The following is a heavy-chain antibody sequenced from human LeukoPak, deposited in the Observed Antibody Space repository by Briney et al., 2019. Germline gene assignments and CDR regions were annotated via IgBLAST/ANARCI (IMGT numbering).Heavy chain of an antibody. Sequence: ASVKVSCKASGYTFTNYDINWVRQATGQGLEWMGWMNPNSGNTIYAQKFQGRVTMTEDTSTDTAYMELSSLRSEDTAVYYCATDMDTASGGYWGQGTLVTVSS. D-gene: IGHD5-18*01. CDR1: GYTFTNYD. J-gene: IGHJ4*02. CDR3: ATDMDTASGGY. CDR2: MNPNSGNT. V-gene: IGHV1-8*02.